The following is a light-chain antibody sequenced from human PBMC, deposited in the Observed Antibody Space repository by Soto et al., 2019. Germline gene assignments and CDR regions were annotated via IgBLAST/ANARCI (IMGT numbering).Light chain of an antibody. CDR3: CSDAGNVV. V-gene: IGLV2-11*01. CDR2: DVS. Sequence: QSALTQPRSVSGSPGQSVTISCTGTSSDVGGYNYVSWYQQHPGKAPKLMIYDVSKRPSGVPDRFSGSKSGNTASLTISGLQAEDEADYYCCSDAGNVVFGGGTKVTVL. J-gene: IGLJ2*01. CDR1: SSDVGGYNY.